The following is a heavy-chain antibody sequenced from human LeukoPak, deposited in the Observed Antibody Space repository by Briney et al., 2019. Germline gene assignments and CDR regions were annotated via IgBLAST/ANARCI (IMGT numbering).Heavy chain of an antibody. CDR1: GGSISSGGYY. V-gene: IGHV4-31*03. J-gene: IGHJ5*02. CDR3: AREYYGSGTQGFDP. CDR2: IYYSGST. D-gene: IGHD3-10*01. Sequence: SRTLSLTCTVSGGSISSGGYYWSWIRQHPGKGLEWIGYIYYSGSTYYNPSLKGRVTISVDTSKNQFSLKLSSVTAADTAVYYCAREYYGSGTQGFDPWGQGTLVTVSS.